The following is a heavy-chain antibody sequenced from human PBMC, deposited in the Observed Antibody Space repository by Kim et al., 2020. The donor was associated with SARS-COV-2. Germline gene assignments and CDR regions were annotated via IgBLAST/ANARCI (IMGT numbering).Heavy chain of an antibody. CDR3: ARRSGRDSNDY. J-gene: IGHJ4*02. V-gene: IGHV4-31*03. CDR1: GDSITNNGYY. CDR2: IYYSGST. Sequence: SETLSLTCTVSGDSITNNGYYWSWIRQHPGEGLEYIGYIYYSGSTYYNPSLKDRVTISVDTSKNQFSLELSSVTAADTAVYYCARRSGRDSNDYWGQGTL. D-gene: IGHD1-26*01.